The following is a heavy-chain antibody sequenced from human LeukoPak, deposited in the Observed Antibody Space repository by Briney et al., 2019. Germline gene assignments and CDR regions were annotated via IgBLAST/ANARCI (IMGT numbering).Heavy chain of an antibody. CDR3: ARWAPYYDSSGLNY. D-gene: IGHD3-22*01. J-gene: IGHJ4*02. CDR2: ISYDGRNE. Sequence: QPGGSLRLSCAASGFTFGNYAMHWVRQAPGKGLEWVALISYDGRNEYYADTVKGRFTISRDNSKNTLYLQMNSLRAEDTAVYYCARWAPYYDSSGLNYWGQGTLVTVSS. CDR1: GFTFGNYA. V-gene: IGHV3-30*04.